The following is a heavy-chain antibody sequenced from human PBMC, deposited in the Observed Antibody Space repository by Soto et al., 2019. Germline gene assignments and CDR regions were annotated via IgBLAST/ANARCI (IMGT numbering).Heavy chain of an antibody. CDR2: ISGSGGST. D-gene: IGHD3-22*01. CDR1: GFTFSSYA. V-gene: IGHV3-23*01. J-gene: IGHJ3*02. Sequence: GGSLRLSCAASGFTFSSYAMSWVRQAPGKGLEWVSAISGSGGSTYYADSVKGRFTISRDNSKNTLYLQMNSLRAEDTAVYYCAKNFYYDSSGYCAFDIWGQGTMVTVSS. CDR3: AKNFYYDSSGYCAFDI.